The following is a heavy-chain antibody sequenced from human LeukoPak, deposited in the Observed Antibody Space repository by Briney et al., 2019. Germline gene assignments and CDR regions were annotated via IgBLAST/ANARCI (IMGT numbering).Heavy chain of an antibody. CDR3: ARRVHCSGGSCYLDY. CDR1: GGSFSGYY. D-gene: IGHD2-15*01. CDR2: IYYSGST. Sequence: SETLSLTCAVYGGSFSGYYWSWIRQPPGKGLEWIGYIYYSGSTNYNPSLKSRVTISVDTSKNQFSLKLSSVTAADTAVYYCARRVHCSGGSCYLDYWGQGTLVTVSS. J-gene: IGHJ4*02. V-gene: IGHV4-59*08.